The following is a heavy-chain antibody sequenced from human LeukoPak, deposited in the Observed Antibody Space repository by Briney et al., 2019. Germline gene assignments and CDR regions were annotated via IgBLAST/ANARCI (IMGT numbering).Heavy chain of an antibody. Sequence: SETLSLTCAVYGGSFSGYYWSWIRQPPGRGLEWIGEINHSGSTNYNPSLKSRVTISVDTSKNQFSLKLSSVTAADTAVYYCDGSGYSLGPYYFDYWGQGTLVTVSS. V-gene: IGHV4-34*01. CDR2: INHSGST. J-gene: IGHJ4*02. D-gene: IGHD3-22*01. CDR3: DGSGYSLGPYYFDY. CDR1: GGSFSGYY.